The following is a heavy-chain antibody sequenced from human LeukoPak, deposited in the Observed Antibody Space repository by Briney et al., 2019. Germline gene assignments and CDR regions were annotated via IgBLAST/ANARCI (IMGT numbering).Heavy chain of an antibody. V-gene: IGHV1-69*06. CDR2: IIPIFGTA. J-gene: IGHJ4*02. D-gene: IGHD4-17*01. Sequence: ASVKVSCKASGGTFSSYAISWVRQAPGQGLEWMGGIIPIFGTANYAQKFQGRVTITADKSTSTAYMELSSLRSEDTAVYYCASTEQGVTRFDYWGQGTLVTVSS. CDR3: ASTEQGVTRFDY. CDR1: GGTFSSYA.